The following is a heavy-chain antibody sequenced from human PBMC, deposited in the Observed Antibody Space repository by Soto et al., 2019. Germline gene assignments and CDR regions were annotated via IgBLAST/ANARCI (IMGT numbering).Heavy chain of an antibody. Sequence: SVKVSCKASGGTFSSYAISWVRQAPGQGLEWMGGIIPIFGTANYAQKFQGRVTITADKSTSTAYMELSSLRSEDTAVYYCARSRPQLLWFGEFQHPNYYYGMDVCGQGTTVTVSS. V-gene: IGHV1-69*06. CDR2: IIPIFGTA. J-gene: IGHJ6*02. D-gene: IGHD3-10*01. CDR1: GGTFSSYA. CDR3: ARSRPQLLWFGEFQHPNYYYGMDV.